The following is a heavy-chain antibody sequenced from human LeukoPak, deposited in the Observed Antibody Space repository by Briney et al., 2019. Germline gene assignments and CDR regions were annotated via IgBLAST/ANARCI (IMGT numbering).Heavy chain of an antibody. D-gene: IGHD6-13*01. CDR2: IRIKGNSYAT. CDR3: TRRDVIIAAAATGD. CDR1: GFTFSGSA. V-gene: IGHV3-73*01. J-gene: IGHJ4*02. Sequence: GGSLKLSCAASGFTFSGSAIHWVRQASGKGLEWVGRIRIKGNSYATAYAASVKGRFTVSRDDSKNMAYLQMNSLTPEDTAVYYCTRRDVIIAAAATGDWGQGTPVTVSS.